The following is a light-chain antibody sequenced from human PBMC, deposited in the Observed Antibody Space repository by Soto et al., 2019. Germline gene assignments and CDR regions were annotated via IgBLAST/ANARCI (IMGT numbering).Light chain of an antibody. V-gene: IGKV3-11*01. CDR2: EAS. CDR3: QQRSTSLT. J-gene: IGKJ4*01. Sequence: EIVMTQSPATLSVSPGERATLSCRASQRLVGNLAWFQHKPGQAPRLLLYEASTRATGVPARFSGSGSGTDFTLTISSLEPEDFAVYYCQQRSTSLTFGGGTKVDIK. CDR1: QRLVGN.